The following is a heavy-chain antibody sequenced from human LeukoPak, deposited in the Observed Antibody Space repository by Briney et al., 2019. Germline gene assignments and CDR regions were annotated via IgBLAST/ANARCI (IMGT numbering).Heavy chain of an antibody. D-gene: IGHD4-23*01. CDR2: ISSSSSYI. V-gene: IGHV3-21*01. Sequence: PGGSLRLSCAASGFTFSSYSMTWVRQAPGKGLEWVSSISSSSSYIYYADSVKGRFTISRDNAKNSLYLQMNSLRAEDTAVYYCARDLRWVFDYWGQGTLVTVSS. J-gene: IGHJ4*02. CDR1: GFTFSSYS. CDR3: ARDLRWVFDY.